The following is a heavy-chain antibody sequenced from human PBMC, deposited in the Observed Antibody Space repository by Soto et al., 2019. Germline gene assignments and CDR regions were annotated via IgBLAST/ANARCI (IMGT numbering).Heavy chain of an antibody. CDR1: GFTFSDYY. CDR2: ISSSSSYT. J-gene: IGHJ4*02. V-gene: IGHV3-11*06. D-gene: IGHD5-12*01. Sequence: QVQLEESGGGLVKPGGSLRLSCAASGFTFSDYYMSWIRQAPGKGLEWVSYISSSSSYTNYADSVKGRFTISRDNAKNSLYLQMNSLRAEDTAVYYCARVGNGYDHFDYWGQGTLVTVSS. CDR3: ARVGNGYDHFDY.